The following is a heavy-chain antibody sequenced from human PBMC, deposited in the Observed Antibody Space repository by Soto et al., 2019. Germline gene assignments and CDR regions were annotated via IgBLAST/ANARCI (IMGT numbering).Heavy chain of an antibody. Sequence: QVQLQESGPGLVKPSETLSLTCTVSGGSIRSYYWSWIRQPPGKGLEWIGYIYYSGSTNYNPSLKSRVTISVDTSKNRFSLKRTPVTAADTAVYYCVREHCSGGSCYLRGNEYFDYWGQGTLVTVSS. J-gene: IGHJ4*02. D-gene: IGHD2-15*01. CDR1: GGSIRSYY. CDR3: VREHCSGGSCYLRGNEYFDY. CDR2: IYYSGST. V-gene: IGHV4-59*01.